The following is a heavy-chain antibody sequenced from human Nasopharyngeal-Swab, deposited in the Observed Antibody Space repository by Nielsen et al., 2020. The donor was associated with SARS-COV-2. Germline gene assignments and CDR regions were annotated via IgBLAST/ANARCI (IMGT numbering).Heavy chain of an antibody. V-gene: IGHV1-18*01. J-gene: IGHJ4*02. CDR2: ISAYNGNT. CDR3: ARDRGRGVIITNPMYYFDY. CDR1: GYTFTSYG. D-gene: IGHD3-10*01. Sequence: ASVKVSCKASGYTFTSYGISWVRQAPGQGLEWMGWISAYNGNTNYAQKFQGRVTMTRDTSTSTVYMELSSLRSEDTAVYYCARDRGRGVIITNPMYYFDYWGQGTLVTVSS.